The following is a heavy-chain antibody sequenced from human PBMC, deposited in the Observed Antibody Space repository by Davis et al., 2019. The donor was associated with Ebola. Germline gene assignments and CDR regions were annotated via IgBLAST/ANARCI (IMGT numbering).Heavy chain of an antibody. V-gene: IGHV4-34*01. CDR1: GGSFSGYY. D-gene: IGHD6-19*01. Sequence: MPSETLSLTCAVYGGSFSGYYWSWIRQPPGKGLEWIGEINHSGSTNYNPSLKSRVTISVDTSKNQFSLKLSSVTAADTAVYYCARDTEIAVAGIDYRYYGMDVWGQGTTVTVSS. J-gene: IGHJ6*02. CDR2: INHSGST. CDR3: ARDTEIAVAGIDYRYYGMDV.